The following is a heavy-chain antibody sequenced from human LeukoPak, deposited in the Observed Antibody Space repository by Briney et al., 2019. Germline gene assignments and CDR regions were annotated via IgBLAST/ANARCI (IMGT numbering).Heavy chain of an antibody. CDR2: ISAYNGNT. CDR3: ARDRYSYGKHDY. D-gene: IGHD5-18*01. CDR1: GYTFTSYG. V-gene: IGHV1-18*01. J-gene: IGHJ4*02. Sequence: ASVKVSCKASGYTFTSYGVSWVRQAPGQGLEWMGWISAYNGNTNYAQKLQGRVTMTTDTSTSTAYMELRSLRSDDTAVYYCARDRYSYGKHDYWGQGTLVTVSS.